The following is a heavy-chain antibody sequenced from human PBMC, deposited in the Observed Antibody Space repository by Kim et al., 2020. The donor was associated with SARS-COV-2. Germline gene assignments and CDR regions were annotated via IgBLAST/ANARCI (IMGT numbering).Heavy chain of an antibody. Sequence: GGSLRLSCAASGFTFSNDWMSWVRQAPGKGLEWVGRIKSKTDDGRTDYAAPVKGRFTIARDDSKNTLYLQMNSLKNEDTAVYYCTTEVIGYWGRGTLVTVSS. CDR2: IKSKTDDGRT. CDR1: GFTFSNDW. CDR3: TTEVIGY. V-gene: IGHV3-15*01. J-gene: IGHJ4*02.